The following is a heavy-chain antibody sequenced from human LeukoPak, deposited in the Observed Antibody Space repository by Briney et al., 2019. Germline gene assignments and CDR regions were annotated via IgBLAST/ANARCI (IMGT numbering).Heavy chain of an antibody. CDR2: IYYSGST. CDR1: GGSISSDY. J-gene: IGHJ4*02. D-gene: IGHD3-10*01. CDR3: ARQVKTYYGSGSFDY. Sequence: SETLSLACTVSGGSISSDYWSWIRQPPGKGLEWIGYIYYSGSTNYNPSLKSRVTISVDTSKNQFSLQLSSVTAADTAVYYCARQVKTYYGSGSFDYWGQGTLVTVSS. V-gene: IGHV4-59*08.